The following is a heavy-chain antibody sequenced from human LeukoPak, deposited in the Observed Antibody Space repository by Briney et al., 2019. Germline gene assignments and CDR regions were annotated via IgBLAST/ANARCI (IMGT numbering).Heavy chain of an antibody. V-gene: IGHV1-18*01. CDR2: ISAYNGNT. CDR1: GYTFTSYG. J-gene: IGHJ4*02. D-gene: IGHD6-13*01. Sequence: ASVKVSCKASGYTFTSYGISWVRQAPGQGLEWMGWISAYNGNTNYAQKLQGRVTMTTDTSTSTAYMELRSLRSDDTAVYYCARAGHGSYSSSWSLYYFDYWGQGTLVTVSS. CDR3: ARAGHGSYSSSWSLYYFDY.